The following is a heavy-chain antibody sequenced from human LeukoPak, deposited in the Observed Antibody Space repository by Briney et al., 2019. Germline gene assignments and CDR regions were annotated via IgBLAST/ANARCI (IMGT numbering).Heavy chain of an antibody. Sequence: SGGSLRLSCAASGFTFSSHAMSWVRRAPGKGLEWVSGLIENGATTYYADSVKGRFTISRDNSKNTLYLQMNSLRAEDTAVYYCAKAGGCCSSTSCPDQYYYYGMDVWGQGTTVTVSS. J-gene: IGHJ6*02. V-gene: IGHV3-23*01. D-gene: IGHD2-2*01. CDR1: GFTFSSHA. CDR2: LIENGATT. CDR3: AKAGGCCSSTSCPDQYYYYGMDV.